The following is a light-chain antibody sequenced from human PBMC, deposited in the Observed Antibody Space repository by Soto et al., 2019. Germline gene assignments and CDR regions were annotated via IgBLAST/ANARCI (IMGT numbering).Light chain of an antibody. CDR3: QQYGTSPFT. J-gene: IGKJ3*01. CDR2: GAS. V-gene: IGKV3-20*01. CDR1: ERISSNF. Sequence: VLTQSPDTLSLSPGEKATLSCMASERISSNFLAWYQQRPGQATRLLIYGASTRASGIPDGFSGSGSGTDFALTISGLEPEDFAVFDCQQYGTSPFTFGPGTTVEIK.